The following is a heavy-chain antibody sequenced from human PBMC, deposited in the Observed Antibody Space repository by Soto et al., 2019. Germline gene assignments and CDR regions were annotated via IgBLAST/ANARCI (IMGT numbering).Heavy chain of an antibody. CDR2: IWYDGSNK. D-gene: IGHD6-19*01. V-gene: IGHV3-33*08. Sequence: GGSLRHSCAASGLSFSGFWMSWVRQATGKGLEWVAVIWYDGSNKYYADSVKGRFTISRDNSKNTLYLQMNSLRAEDTAVYYCARDLGPNRRDRIAVAGPFDYWGQGTLVTVSS. CDR1: GLSFSGFW. CDR3: ARDLGPNRRDRIAVAGPFDY. J-gene: IGHJ4*02.